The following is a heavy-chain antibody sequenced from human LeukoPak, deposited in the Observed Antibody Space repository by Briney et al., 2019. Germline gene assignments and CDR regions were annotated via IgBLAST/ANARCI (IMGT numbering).Heavy chain of an antibody. V-gene: IGHV1-69*04. CDR2: IIPILGIA. D-gene: IGHD6-19*01. CDR3: ARDGGSIAVAGEAEYFQH. Sequence: SVTVSCKASGGTFSSYAISWVRQAPGQGLEWMGRIIPILGIANYAQKFQGRVTITADKSTSTAYMELSSLRSEDTAVYYCARDGGSIAVAGEAEYFQHWGQGTLVTVSS. J-gene: IGHJ1*01. CDR1: GGTFSSYA.